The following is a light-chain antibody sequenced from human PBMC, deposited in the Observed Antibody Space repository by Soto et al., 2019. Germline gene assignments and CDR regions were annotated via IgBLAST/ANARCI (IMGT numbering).Light chain of an antibody. J-gene: IGKJ5*01. CDR2: AAS. CDR1: QSLSNDY. Sequence: EIVLTQSPDTLSLSPGERATLSCRASQSLSNDYLAWYQQKLGQAPRLLIYAASTRASGIPDRFSGSGSGTDFTLTISRLEPEDFAVYYCQQYDGSPPITFGQGTRLEIK. CDR3: QQYDGSPPIT. V-gene: IGKV3-20*01.